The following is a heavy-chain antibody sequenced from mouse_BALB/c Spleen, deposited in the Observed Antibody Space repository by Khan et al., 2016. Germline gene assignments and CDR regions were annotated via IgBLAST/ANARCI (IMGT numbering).Heavy chain of an antibody. CDR3: ARYCDGYYGFAY. Sequence: VQLQQSGAELVKPGASVKLSCTASGFNINDTYMHWVKQRPEQGLEWIGRIDPANGNTKYDPKFQGKATITADTSSNTAYLQLSSLTSEDTAVYYCARYCDGYYGFAYWGQGTLVTVSA. CDR2: IDPANGNT. J-gene: IGHJ3*01. CDR1: GFNINDTY. D-gene: IGHD2-3*01. V-gene: IGHV14-3*02.